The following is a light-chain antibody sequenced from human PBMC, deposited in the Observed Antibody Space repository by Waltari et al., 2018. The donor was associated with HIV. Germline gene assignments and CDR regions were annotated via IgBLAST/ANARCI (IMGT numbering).Light chain of an antibody. CDR1: TSNVETQW. J-gene: IGLJ3*02. V-gene: IGLV1-47*01. CDR2: RNY. Sequence: QSVLTQPPSASGTPGQTVTISCSGSTSNVETQWVYWYQQLPGTAPKLLIYRNYQRPSGVPDRVSSSKSGASASLIISGLRSEDEADYSCGVWDSTLKQWLFGG. CDR3: GVWDSTLKQWL.